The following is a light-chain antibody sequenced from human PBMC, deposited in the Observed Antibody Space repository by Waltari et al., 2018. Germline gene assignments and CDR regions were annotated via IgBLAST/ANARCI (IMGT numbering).Light chain of an antibody. J-gene: IGKJ4*01. CDR2: GAS. CDR1: QCVSSSY. CDR3: QQYGSSPPSLT. V-gene: IGKV3-20*01. Sequence: EIVLTQSPGTLSLSPGERATLSCRASQCVSSSYLAWYQQKPGQAPRLLIYGASSRATGIPDRFSGSGSGTDFTLTISRLEPEDFAVYYCQQYGSSPPSLTFGGGTKVEIK.